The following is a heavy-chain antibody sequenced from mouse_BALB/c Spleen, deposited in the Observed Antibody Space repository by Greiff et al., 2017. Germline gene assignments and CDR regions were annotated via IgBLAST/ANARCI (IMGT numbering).Heavy chain of an antibody. CDR1: GYSITSGYY. CDR3: ARVYGNYWYFDV. Sequence: DVKLVESGPGLVKPSQSLSLTCSVTGYSITSGYYWNWIRQFPGNKLEWMGYISYDGSNNYNPSLKNRISITRDTSKNQFFLKLNSVTTEDTATYYCARVYGNYWYFDVWGAGTTVTVSS. V-gene: IGHV3-6*02. D-gene: IGHD2-1*01. J-gene: IGHJ1*01. CDR2: ISYDGSN.